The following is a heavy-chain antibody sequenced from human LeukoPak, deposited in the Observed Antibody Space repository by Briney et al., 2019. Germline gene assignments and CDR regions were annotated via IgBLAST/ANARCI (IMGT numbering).Heavy chain of an antibody. Sequence: SETLSLTCTVSGGSISSGGYYWSWIRQHPGTGLEWIGYIYYSGSTYYNPSLKSRVTISVDTSKNQFSLKLSSVTAADTAVYYCAARGSDSLYFDYWGQGTLVTVSS. CDR3: AARGSDSLYFDY. D-gene: IGHD2-21*01. CDR2: IYYSGST. J-gene: IGHJ4*02. V-gene: IGHV4-31*03. CDR1: GGSISSGGYY.